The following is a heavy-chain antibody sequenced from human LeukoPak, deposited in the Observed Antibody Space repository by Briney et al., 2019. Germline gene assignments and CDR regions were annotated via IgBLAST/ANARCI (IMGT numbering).Heavy chain of an antibody. CDR2: IYHSGST. V-gene: IGHV4-4*02. CDR1: GDSISRYS. D-gene: IGHD3-10*01. Sequence: NPSETLSLTCIVSGDSISRYSWSWVRQPPGKGLEWIGEIYHSGSTNYNPSLKSRVTISVDKSKNQFSLKLSSVTAADTAVYYCARDKSGSGSSSRDYWGQGTLVTVSS. CDR3: ARDKSGSGSSSRDY. J-gene: IGHJ4*02.